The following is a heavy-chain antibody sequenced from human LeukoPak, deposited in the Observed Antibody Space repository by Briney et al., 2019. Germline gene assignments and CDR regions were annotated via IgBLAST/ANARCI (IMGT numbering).Heavy chain of an antibody. D-gene: IGHD5-12*01. CDR1: GYTFTSYG. CDR3: ARDPSWVSEWLLPYYYLDV. J-gene: IGHJ6*03. V-gene: IGHV1-18*01. CDR2: ISIYNGNT. Sequence: GASVKVSCKASGYTFTSYGISWVRQAPGQGLEWMGWISIYNGNTEYAQKFQGRVTMTRDTSTKTAYMELRSLRSDDTAVYYCARDPSWVSEWLLPYYYLDVWGKGTTVTVS.